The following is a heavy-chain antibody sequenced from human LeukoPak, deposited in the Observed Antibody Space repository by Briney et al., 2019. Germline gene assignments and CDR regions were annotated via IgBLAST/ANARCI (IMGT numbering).Heavy chain of an antibody. Sequence: GGSLRLSCAASAFSLSAYNMNWVRQAPGKGLEWVSSISYTGTYIYYADSVKGRFTISRDNAQNSLYLQMNSLRAEDTAIYYCARGIRGLFDYWGQGTLVTVSS. CDR3: ARGIRGLFDY. V-gene: IGHV3-21*04. CDR1: AFSLSAYN. CDR2: ISYTGTYI. J-gene: IGHJ4*02. D-gene: IGHD3-10*01.